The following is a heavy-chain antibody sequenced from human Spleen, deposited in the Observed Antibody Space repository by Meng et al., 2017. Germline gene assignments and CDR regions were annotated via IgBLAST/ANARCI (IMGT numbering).Heavy chain of an antibody. D-gene: IGHD1-7*01. J-gene: IGHJ4*02. CDR1: GASITTNNR. Sequence: VRLQAAGPGLVKPSGTLSLTCGVSGASITTNNRWSWVRQPPGKGLEWIGEIYHSGSANYNPSLKSRLTMSVDKSKTQFSLTLSSVTAADTAVYYCARKYGNYPYYFDYWGQGTLVTVSS. CDR2: IYHSGSA. V-gene: IGHV4-4*02. CDR3: ARKYGNYPYYFDY.